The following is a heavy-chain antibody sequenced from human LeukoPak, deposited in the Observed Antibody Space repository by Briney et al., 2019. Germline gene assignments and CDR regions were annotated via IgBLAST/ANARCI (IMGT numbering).Heavy chain of an antibody. CDR2: INHSGST. V-gene: IGHV4-34*01. CDR3: ARAGVDFDSQLYGMDV. D-gene: IGHD3-9*01. J-gene: IGHJ6*02. Sequence: SETLSLTCAVYGGSFSGYYWSWIRQPPGKGLEWSGEINHSGSTNYNPSLKSRVTISVDTSKNQFSLKLSSVTAADTAVYYCARAGVDFDSQLYGMDVWGQGTTVTVSS. CDR1: GGSFSGYY.